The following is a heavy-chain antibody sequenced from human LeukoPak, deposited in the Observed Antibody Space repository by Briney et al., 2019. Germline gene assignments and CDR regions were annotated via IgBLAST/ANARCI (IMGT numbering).Heavy chain of an antibody. D-gene: IGHD3-3*01. CDR2: TYTSGST. CDR1: GGSISSYY. J-gene: IGHJ4*02. CDR3: ARGHYDFWSGDYFDY. V-gene: IGHV4-4*07. Sequence: SETLSLTCTVSGGSISSYYWSWIRQPAGKGLEWIGRTYTSGSTNYNPSLKSRVTMSVDTSKNQFSLKLSSVTAADTAVYYCARGHYDFWSGDYFDYWGQGTLVTVSS.